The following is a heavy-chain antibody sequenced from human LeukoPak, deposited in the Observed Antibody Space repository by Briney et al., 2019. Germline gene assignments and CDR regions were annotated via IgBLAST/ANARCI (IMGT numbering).Heavy chain of an antibody. J-gene: IGHJ6*02. CDR2: INPSGGST. Sequence: APSVKLSCKASGYTFTSYYMHWVRQAPRQGLEWMGIINPSGGSTSYAQKFQGRVTMTRDTSTSTVYMELSSLRSEDTAVYYCARGGYSSSWIQLGHYYGMDVWGQGTTVTVSS. D-gene: IGHD6-13*01. CDR3: ARGGYSSSWIQLGHYYGMDV. V-gene: IGHV1-46*01. CDR1: GYTFTSYY.